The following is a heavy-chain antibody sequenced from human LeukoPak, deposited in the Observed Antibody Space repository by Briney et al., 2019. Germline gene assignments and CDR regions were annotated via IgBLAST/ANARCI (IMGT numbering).Heavy chain of an antibody. CDR3: AKHAWGGGIYSYYHYMDV. J-gene: IGHJ6*03. CDR1: GFTFGTYA. D-gene: IGHD3-16*01. CDR2: ISVRGDTT. V-gene: IGHV3-23*01. Sequence: PGGSLRLSCAASGFTFGTYAMTWVRQAPGKRLEWVSGISVRGDTTYYAGSVKGRFTVSRDSSKNTLHLQMNSLRVDDTAVYYCAKHAWGGGIYSYYHYMDVWGKGTTVTVSS.